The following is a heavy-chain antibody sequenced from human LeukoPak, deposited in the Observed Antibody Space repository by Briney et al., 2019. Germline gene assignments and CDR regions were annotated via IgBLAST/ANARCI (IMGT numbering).Heavy chain of an antibody. D-gene: IGHD6-19*01. J-gene: IGHJ4*02. CDR1: TDSISSYY. Sequence: SETLSLTCTVSTDSISSYYWSWIRQPAGKGLEWIGRISTSGSTNYNPSLKSRVTMSVDTSKNHFSLKLRSVTAADTAVYYCAREVAVAGSGFDYWGQGTLVTVSS. CDR2: ISTSGST. CDR3: AREVAVAGSGFDY. V-gene: IGHV4-4*07.